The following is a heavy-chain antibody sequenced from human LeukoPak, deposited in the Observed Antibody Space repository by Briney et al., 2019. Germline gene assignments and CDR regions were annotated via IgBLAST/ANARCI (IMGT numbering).Heavy chain of an antibody. CDR3: ARDGVVVVPAAFDY. CDR1: GFTFDDYG. Sequence: PGGSLRLSCAASGFTFDDYGMSWVRQAPGKGLEWVSGINWNGGSTGYADSVKGRFTIFRDNAKNSLYLQMNSLRAEDTALYYCARDGVVVVPAAFDYWGQGTLVTVSS. V-gene: IGHV3-20*04. J-gene: IGHJ4*02. D-gene: IGHD2-2*01. CDR2: INWNGGST.